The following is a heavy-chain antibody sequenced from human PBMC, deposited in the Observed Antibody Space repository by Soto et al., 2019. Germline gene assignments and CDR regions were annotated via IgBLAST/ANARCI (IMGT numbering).Heavy chain of an antibody. J-gene: IGHJ4*02. CDR2: FDPEDGET. CDR1: GYTLTELS. CDR3: ATGGYNWNDADDY. V-gene: IGHV1-24*01. D-gene: IGHD1-1*01. Sequence: ASVKVSCKVSGYTLTELSMHWGRQAPGKGLEWMGGFDPEDGETIYAQKFQGRVTMTEDTSTDTAYMELSSLRSEDTAVYYCATGGYNWNDADDYWGQGTLVTVSS.